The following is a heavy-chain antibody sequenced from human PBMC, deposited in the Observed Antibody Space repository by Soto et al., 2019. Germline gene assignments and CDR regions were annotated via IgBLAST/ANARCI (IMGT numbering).Heavy chain of an antibody. D-gene: IGHD2-21*02. V-gene: IGHV3-53*02. J-gene: IGHJ4*02. CDR2: IHSGGST. CDR1: GFIVSSNY. Sequence: VQLVETGGGLTQPGGSLRLSCAASGFIVSSNYMSWVRRAPGKGLEWVSLIHSGGSTYYADSVKGRFTISRDNSKNTQYPQMDNLRAEDTAVYYCASSSFSRTSTDCCPIDYWGQGTLITVSS. CDR3: ASSSFSRTSTDCCPIDY.